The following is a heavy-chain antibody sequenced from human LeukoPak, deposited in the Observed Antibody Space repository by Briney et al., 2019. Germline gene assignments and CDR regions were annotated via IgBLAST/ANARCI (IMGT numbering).Heavy chain of an antibody. Sequence: GGSLRLSCAASGFTFGSYGMHWVRQAPGKGLEWVAVISYDGSNKYYADSVKGRFTISRDNSKNTLYLQMNSLRAEDTAVYYCAKDSMVGATWLFDYWGQGTLVTVSS. D-gene: IGHD1-26*01. CDR1: GFTFGSYG. CDR3: AKDSMVGATWLFDY. J-gene: IGHJ4*02. V-gene: IGHV3-30*18. CDR2: ISYDGSNK.